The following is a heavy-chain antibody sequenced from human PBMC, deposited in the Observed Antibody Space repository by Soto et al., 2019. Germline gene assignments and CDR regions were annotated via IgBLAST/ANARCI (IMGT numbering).Heavy chain of an antibody. D-gene: IGHD3-22*01. CDR3: ARTDYYQVGMDV. Sequence: KTSETLSLTCTVSGGSISSYYWSWIRQPPGKGLEWIGYIYYSGSTNYNPSLKSRVTISVDTSKNQFSLKLSSVTAADTAVYYCARTDYYQVGMDVWGQGTTVTVSS. CDR2: IYYSGST. V-gene: IGHV4-59*01. J-gene: IGHJ6*02. CDR1: GGSISSYY.